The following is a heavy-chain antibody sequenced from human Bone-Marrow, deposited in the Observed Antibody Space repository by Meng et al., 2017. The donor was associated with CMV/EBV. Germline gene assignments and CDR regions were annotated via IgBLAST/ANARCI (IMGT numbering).Heavy chain of an antibody. CDR1: GGSVSGYY. J-gene: IGHJ4*02. CDR3: ASIPIVGATIDY. V-gene: IGHV4-34*01. CDR2: INHSGST. Sequence: PQTLSPTCAVDGGSVSGYYWSWIRQPPGKGLEWIGEINHSGSTNDNPSLKSRVTISVDTSKDQFSLKLSSVTAEDTAVYYCASIPIVGATIDYWGQGTLVTVSS. D-gene: IGHD1-26*01.